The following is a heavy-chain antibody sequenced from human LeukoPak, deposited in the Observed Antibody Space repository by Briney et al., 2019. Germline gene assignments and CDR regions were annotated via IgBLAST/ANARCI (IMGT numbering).Heavy chain of an antibody. CDR1: GFTFSRYW. J-gene: IGHJ4*02. Sequence: GGPLSLSCAASGFTFSRYWMLCLRQAPRKALVGVSRTTSDESDIVYADSVKGRFTISRDNAKNTLYLQMNSLRAEDTAVYYCTRDLDYGGYSNFDHWGQGTLVTVSS. D-gene: IGHD4-23*01. CDR3: TRDLDYGGYSNFDH. V-gene: IGHV3-74*01. CDR2: TTSDESDI.